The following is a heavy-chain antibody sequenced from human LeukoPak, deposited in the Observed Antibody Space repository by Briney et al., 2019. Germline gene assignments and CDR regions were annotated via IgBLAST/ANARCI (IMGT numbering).Heavy chain of an antibody. D-gene: IGHD5-18*01. CDR1: GYTFTSYG. V-gene: IGHV1-18*01. Sequence: GASVTVSCKASGYTFTSYGISWVRQAPGQGLEWMGWISAYNGNTNYAQRLQGRVTMTTDTSTTTAYMELKSLSSDDPAVYYCARDSDTAMVPFDYWGQGTLVTVSS. CDR2: ISAYNGNT. J-gene: IGHJ4*02. CDR3: ARDSDTAMVPFDY.